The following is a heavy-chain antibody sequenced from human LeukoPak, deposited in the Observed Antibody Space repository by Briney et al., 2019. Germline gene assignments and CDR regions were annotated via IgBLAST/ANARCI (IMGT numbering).Heavy chain of an antibody. Sequence: SLKVSCKASGGTLNSFAISWVRQAPGQGLEWMGGIIPIFGTANYAQKFQGGVTITADESTNTAYMEVSSLRAEDTAVYYCASRYCSGGRCDSSYYHYYGMDVWGQGPTVTVSS. CDR1: GGTLNSFA. CDR3: ASRYCSGGRCDSSYYHYYGMDV. CDR2: IIPIFGTA. D-gene: IGHD2-15*01. V-gene: IGHV1-69*01. J-gene: IGHJ6*02.